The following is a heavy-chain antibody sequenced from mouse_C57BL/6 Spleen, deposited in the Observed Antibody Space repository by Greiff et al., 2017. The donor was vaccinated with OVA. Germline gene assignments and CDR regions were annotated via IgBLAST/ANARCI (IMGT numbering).Heavy chain of an antibody. J-gene: IGHJ2*01. CDR1: GYAFSSSW. V-gene: IGHV1-82*01. Sequence: QVQLQQSGPELVKPGASVKISCKASGYAFSSSWMNWVKQRPGKGLEWIGRIYPGDGDTNYNGKFKGKATLTADKSSSTAYMQLSSLTSEDSAVYFCARSGYYDPRGFDYWGQGTTLTVSS. D-gene: IGHD2-4*01. CDR2: IYPGDGDT. CDR3: ARSGYYDPRGFDY.